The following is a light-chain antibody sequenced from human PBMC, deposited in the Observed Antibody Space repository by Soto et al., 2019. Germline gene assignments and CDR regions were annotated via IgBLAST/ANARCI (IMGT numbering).Light chain of an antibody. J-gene: IGKJ4*01. CDR1: QSVSNF. V-gene: IGKV3-11*01. CDR2: GAS. CDR3: QQRSNRLT. Sequence: EIVLTQSPATLSLSPGERATLSCRASQSVSNFLAWYQQRPGQAPRLLLYGASNRATGTPARFSGSGSGTDFTLTISSLEPEVAAVYYCQQRSNRLTFGGGTKVEIK.